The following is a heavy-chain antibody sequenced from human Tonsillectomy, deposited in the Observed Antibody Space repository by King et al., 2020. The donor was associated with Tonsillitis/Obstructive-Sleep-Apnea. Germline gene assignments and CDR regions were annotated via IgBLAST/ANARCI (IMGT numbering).Heavy chain of an antibody. Sequence: QLVQSGGGLVKPGGSLRLSCAASGFTFSDSYMTWIRQAPGKGLEWISYISSSSSYTNYADAGKGRFNISRDNAKNSLYLQMNSLRAEDTAVYYCARAYSCGCYFIDYWGQGTLVTVSS. J-gene: IGHJ4*02. V-gene: IGHV3-11*05. CDR3: ARAYSCGCYFIDY. CDR2: ISSSSSYT. D-gene: IGHD6-19*01. CDR1: GFTFSDSY.